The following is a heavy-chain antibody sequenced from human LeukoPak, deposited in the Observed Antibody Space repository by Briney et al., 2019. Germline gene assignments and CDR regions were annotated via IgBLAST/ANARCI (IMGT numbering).Heavy chain of an antibody. V-gene: IGHV3-53*01. CDR1: GFTVSSNY. CDR2: IYSGGST. Sequence: PGGSLRLSCAASGFTVSSNYMSWVRQAPGKGLEWVSVIYSGGSTYYADSVKGRFTISRDNSKNTLYLQMNSLRAEDTAVYYCARDRREYDDSSGHKQGDYWGQGTLVTVSS. CDR3: ARDRREYDDSSGHKQGDY. D-gene: IGHD3-22*01. J-gene: IGHJ4*02.